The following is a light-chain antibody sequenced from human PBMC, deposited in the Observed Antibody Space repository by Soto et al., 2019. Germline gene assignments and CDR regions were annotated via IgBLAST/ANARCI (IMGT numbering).Light chain of an antibody. Sequence: QSALTQPPSASGSPGQSLTISCTGTSSDVGAHNYVSWYQQNPGKAPKLMLYDVNKRPSGVPDRFSGSKSGNTASLTVSGLQAEDEADYYCSSYAGGNNWVFGGVTQLTVL. CDR1: SSDVGAHNY. CDR3: SSYAGGNNWV. V-gene: IGLV2-8*01. CDR2: DVN. J-gene: IGLJ3*02.